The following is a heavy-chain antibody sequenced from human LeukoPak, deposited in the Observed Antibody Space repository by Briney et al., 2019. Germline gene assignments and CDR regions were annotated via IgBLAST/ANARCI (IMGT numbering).Heavy chain of an antibody. J-gene: IGHJ4*02. CDR2: INPNSGGT. D-gene: IGHD2-15*01. V-gene: IGHV1-2*02. CDR1: GYTFTGYY. CDR3: ARDGGLGGYCSGGSCYDY. Sequence: ASVKVSCKASGYTFTGYYMHWVRQAPGQGLEWMGWINPNSGGTNYAQKFQGRVTMTRDTSISTAYMELSRLRSDDTAVYYCARDGGLGGYCSGGSCYDYWGQGTLVTVPS.